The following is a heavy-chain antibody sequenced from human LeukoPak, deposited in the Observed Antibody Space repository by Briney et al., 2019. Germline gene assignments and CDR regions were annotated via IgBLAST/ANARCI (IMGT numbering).Heavy chain of an antibody. CDR3: ARDGSNYDFWSGYSSFGY. CDR2: ISSSGSTI. Sequence: PGGSLRLSCAASGFTFSSYEMNWVRQAPGKGLEWVSYISSSGSTIYYADSVKGRFTISRDNAKNSLYLQMNSLRAEDTAVYYCARDGSNYDFWSGYSSFGYWGQGTLVTVSS. J-gene: IGHJ4*02. V-gene: IGHV3-48*03. CDR1: GFTFSSYE. D-gene: IGHD3-3*01.